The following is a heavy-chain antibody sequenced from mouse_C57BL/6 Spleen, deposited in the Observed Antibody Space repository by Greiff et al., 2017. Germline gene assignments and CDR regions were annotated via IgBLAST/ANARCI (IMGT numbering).Heavy chain of an antibody. CDR3: ARKGDEYPFAY. Sequence: EVQLQQSGPELVKPGASVKISCKASGYTFTDYYMNWVKQSHGKSLEWIGDINPNNGGTSYNQKFKGKATLTVDKSSSTAYMELRSLTSEDSADYYCARKGDEYPFAYWGQGTLVTVSA. D-gene: IGHD5-1*01. CDR1: GYTFTDYY. J-gene: IGHJ3*01. V-gene: IGHV1-26*01. CDR2: INPNNGGT.